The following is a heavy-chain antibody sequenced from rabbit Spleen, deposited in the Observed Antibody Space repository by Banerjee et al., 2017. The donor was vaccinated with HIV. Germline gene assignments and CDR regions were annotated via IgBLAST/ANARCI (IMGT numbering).Heavy chain of an antibody. J-gene: IGHJ6*01. CDR2: IDTGSSGFT. CDR3: ARDTSSSFSSYGMDL. Sequence: QSLEESGGDLVKPGASLTLTCTASGVSFSSSSYMCWVRQAPGKGLEWIACIDTGSSGFTYFATWAKGRFTCSKTSSTTVTLQVTRLTAADTATYFCARDTSSSFSSYGMDLWGPGTLVTV. V-gene: IGHV1S40*01. D-gene: IGHD1-1*01. CDR1: GVSFSSSSY.